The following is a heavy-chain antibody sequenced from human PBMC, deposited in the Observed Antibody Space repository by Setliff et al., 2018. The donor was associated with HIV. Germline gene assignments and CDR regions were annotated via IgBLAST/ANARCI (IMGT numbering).Heavy chain of an antibody. V-gene: IGHV4-4*08. D-gene: IGHD6-13*01. CDR1: GGSISRYY. J-gene: IGHJ4*02. CDR3: AADGDTNSWYFY. Sequence: LSLTCSVSGGSISRYYWSWIRQSPGKGQEWIAYFYTSGSTNYNPSLKSRVTISVDTSKNQFSLKLSSVTAADTAVYYCAADGDTNSWYFYWGQGTQVTVSS. CDR2: FYTSGST.